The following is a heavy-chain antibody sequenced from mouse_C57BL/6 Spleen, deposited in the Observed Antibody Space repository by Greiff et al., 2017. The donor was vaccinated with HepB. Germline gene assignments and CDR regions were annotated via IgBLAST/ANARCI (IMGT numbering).Heavy chain of an antibody. Sequence: EVQLVESGGDLVKPGGSLKLSCAASGFTFSSYGMSWVRQTPDKRLEWVATISSGGSYTYYPDSVKGRFTISRDNAKNTLYLQMSSLKSEDTAMYYCARQTTRYFDVWGTGTTVTVSS. D-gene: IGHD1-1*01. CDR2: ISSGGSYT. V-gene: IGHV5-6*01. CDR1: GFTFSSYG. J-gene: IGHJ1*03. CDR3: ARQTTRYFDV.